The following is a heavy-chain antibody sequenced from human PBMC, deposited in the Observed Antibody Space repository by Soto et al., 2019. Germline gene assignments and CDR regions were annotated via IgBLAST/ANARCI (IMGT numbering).Heavy chain of an antibody. V-gene: IGHV3-30-3*01. CDR2: ISYDGSNK. J-gene: IGHJ6*02. CDR1: GFTFSSYA. CDR3: ARAPGGVVYYYVMDV. Sequence: QVQLVESGGGVVQPGRSLRLSCAASGFTFSSYAMHWVRQAPGKGLEWVAVISYDGSNKYYADSVQGRFTLSRDYSKNTLYLQTATLRAEDTAVYYRARAPGGVVYYYVMDVWSQCTKIIVSS. D-gene: IGHD3-16*01.